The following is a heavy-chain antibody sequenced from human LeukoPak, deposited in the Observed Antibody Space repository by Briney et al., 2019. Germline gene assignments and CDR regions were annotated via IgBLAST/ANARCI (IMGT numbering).Heavy chain of an antibody. D-gene: IGHD6-19*01. CDR1: GLPLSKYW. CDR2: INTDGTVT. Sequence: AGGPLRLFCAPSGLPLSKYWMLGVRQATGKGRESVSRINTDGTVTTYADSVKGRFTVSRDNADNTMFLQMNSVRDEDTAVYYCATKQWLAPPPDSWGQGTPVTVSS. J-gene: IGHJ4*02. V-gene: IGHV3-74*01. CDR3: ATKQWLAPPPDS.